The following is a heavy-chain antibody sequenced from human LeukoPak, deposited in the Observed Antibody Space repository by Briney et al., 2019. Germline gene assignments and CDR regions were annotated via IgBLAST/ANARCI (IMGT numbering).Heavy chain of an antibody. CDR1: GFTFSTYG. D-gene: IGHD6-19*01. CDR3: ANSGSGWSDGMDV. Sequence: GGSLRLSCAASGFTFSTYGMHWVRQAPGKGLEWVAFIRYDGSNKYYADSVKGRFTISRDNSKNTLYLQMNSLRAEDTAVYYCANSGSGWSDGMDVWGQGTTVTVSS. CDR2: IRYDGSNK. V-gene: IGHV3-30*02. J-gene: IGHJ6*02.